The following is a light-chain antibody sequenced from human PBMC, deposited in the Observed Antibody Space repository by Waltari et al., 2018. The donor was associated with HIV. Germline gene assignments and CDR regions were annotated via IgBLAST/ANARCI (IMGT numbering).Light chain of an antibody. J-gene: IGKJ4*01. CDR1: RSVSSY. CDR3: QHFGSSHLT. Sequence: EIVLTQSPGTLSLSPGERASLSCRASRSVSSYIAWYQQKPGQAPRLLIYGASSRATGIPDRFSGSGSGTDFTLSISGLEPEDFAVYYCQHFGSSHLTFGGGTKVEIK. V-gene: IGKV3-20*01. CDR2: GAS.